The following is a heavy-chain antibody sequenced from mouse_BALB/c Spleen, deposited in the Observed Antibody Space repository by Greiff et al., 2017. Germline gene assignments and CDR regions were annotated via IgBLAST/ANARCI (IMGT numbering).Heavy chain of an antibody. J-gene: IGHJ3*01. V-gene: IGHV2-9*02. CDR1: GFSLTSYG. Sequence: VKLMESGPGLVAPSQTLSITCTVSGFSLTSYGVHWVRQPPGKGLEWLGVIWAGGSTNYNSALMSRLSISKDNSKSQVFLKMNSLQTDDTAMYYCARDGRESGGKAYWGQGTLVTVSA. CDR2: IWAGGST. D-gene: IGHD3-1*01. CDR3: ARDGRESGGKAY.